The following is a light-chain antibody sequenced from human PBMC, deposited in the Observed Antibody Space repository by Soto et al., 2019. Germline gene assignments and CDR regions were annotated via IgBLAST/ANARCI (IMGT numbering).Light chain of an antibody. Sequence: EVVLTQSPGTLSLSPGERATLSCRASRIVSSTYLAWYQQRPGQAPRLLIYGASSRATGIPDRFSGSGSGTDFTLTISRLEPEDSAVYYCLQCGSSPYTFGQGTKVDIK. CDR1: RIVSSTY. CDR2: GAS. V-gene: IGKV3-20*01. J-gene: IGKJ2*01. CDR3: LQCGSSPYT.